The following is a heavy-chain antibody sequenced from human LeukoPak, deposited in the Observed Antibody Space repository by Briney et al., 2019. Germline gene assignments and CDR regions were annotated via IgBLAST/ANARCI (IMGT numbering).Heavy chain of an antibody. V-gene: IGHV3-15*01. J-gene: IGHJ6*02. CDR2: IKSNTGGGST. D-gene: IGHD3-10*01. CDR3: TTDLGPYYRDGMDV. Sequence: GGSLRLSCAASGFTLSNAGMSWVRQAPGKGLEWVGHIKSNTGGGSTDYAAPVKGAFTNSRNDSQNALYLQMNSLKTEDTAVYYCTTDLGPYYRDGMDVWGQGTTVTVSS. CDR1: GFTLSNAG.